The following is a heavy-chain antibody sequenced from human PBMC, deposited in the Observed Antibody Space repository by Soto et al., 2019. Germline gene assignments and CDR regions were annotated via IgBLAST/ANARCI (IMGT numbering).Heavy chain of an antibody. D-gene: IGHD3-10*01. CDR1: GDSIISIYH. V-gene: IGHV4-38-2*01. Sequence: PSETLSLTCAVSGDSIISIYHWAWIRQTPGRGLEWVASMYHGGTTYYNPSLKSRVTISVDTSKNQVSLHLYSVTPEDTAVYYCTGITSFRGMDVWGQGTPVTVSS. J-gene: IGHJ6*02. CDR2: MYHGGTT. CDR3: TGITSFRGMDV.